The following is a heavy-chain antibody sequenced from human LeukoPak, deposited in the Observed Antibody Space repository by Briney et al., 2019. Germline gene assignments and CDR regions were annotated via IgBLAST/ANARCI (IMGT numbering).Heavy chain of an antibody. J-gene: IGHJ4*02. CDR2: IYHSGST. D-gene: IGHD3-10*01. CDR1: GVSISSGDW. V-gene: IGHV4-4*02. Sequence: SETLSLTCAVSGVSISSGDWWSWVRQPPGKGLEWIGEIYHSGSTNYNPSLKSRVTISVDKSKNQFSLNLRSATAADTAVYYCAREYYYGSGRSFDYWGQGTLVTVSS. CDR3: AREYYYGSGRSFDY.